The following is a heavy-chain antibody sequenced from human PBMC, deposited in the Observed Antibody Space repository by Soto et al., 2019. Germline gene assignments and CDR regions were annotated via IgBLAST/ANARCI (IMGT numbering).Heavy chain of an antibody. Sequence: QVQLVESGGGVVQPGRSLRLFCAASGFTFSSYGMHWVRQAPGKGLEWVAVISYDGSKKYYADSVKGRFTISRDNSKNTLYLQMDSLRDEDTVYYCARGYASGYPSYWFDLWGQGTLVTVSS. CDR1: GFTFSSYG. CDR3: ARGYASGYPSYWFDL. J-gene: IGHJ5*02. V-gene: IGHV3-30*03. D-gene: IGHD3-3*01. CDR2: ISYDGSKK.